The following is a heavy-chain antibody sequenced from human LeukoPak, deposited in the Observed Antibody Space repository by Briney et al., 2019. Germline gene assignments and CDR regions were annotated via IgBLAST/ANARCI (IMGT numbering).Heavy chain of an antibody. CDR1: GGSISSSSYY. J-gene: IGHJ4*02. V-gene: IGHV4-39*01. CDR2: IYYSGST. D-gene: IGHD3-22*01. CDR3: ARGAYYYDSSGYLY. Sequence: PSETLSLTCTVSGGSISSSSYYWGWIRQPPGKGLEWIGSIYYSGSTYYNPSLKSRVAISVDTSKNQFSLKLSSVTAADTAVYYCARGAYYYDSSGYLYWGQGTLVTVSS.